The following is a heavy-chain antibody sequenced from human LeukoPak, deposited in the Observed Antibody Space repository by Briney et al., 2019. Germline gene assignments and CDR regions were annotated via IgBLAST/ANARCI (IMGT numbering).Heavy chain of an antibody. CDR3: ARDGDTTSKVDY. CDR2: ITRSGA. D-gene: IGHD7-27*01. J-gene: IGHJ4*02. V-gene: IGHV3-11*01. Sequence: GGSLTLTCAASGFTFSHHYMSWIRQAPGKGLEWISYITRSGAFYADSVKGRFTISRDNAKNSLYLQMNSLSVEDTAVYYFARDGDTTSKVDYWGQGTLVTVSS. CDR1: GFTFSHHY.